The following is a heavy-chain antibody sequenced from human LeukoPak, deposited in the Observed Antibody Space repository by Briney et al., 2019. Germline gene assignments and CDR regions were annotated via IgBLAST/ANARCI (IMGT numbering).Heavy chain of an antibody. V-gene: IGHV3-30*02. CDR1: GFTFSDYS. D-gene: IGHD6-19*01. CDR2: IRYDGNNK. CDR3: ARTLAVAGFGPFDY. J-gene: IGHJ4*02. Sequence: GGSLRLSCAASGFTFSDYSMHWVRQAPGKGLNWVAFIRYDGNNKYYADSVKGRFTISRDNSKNMLYLQMNSLRAEDTAVYYCARTLAVAGFGPFDYWGQGTLVTVSS.